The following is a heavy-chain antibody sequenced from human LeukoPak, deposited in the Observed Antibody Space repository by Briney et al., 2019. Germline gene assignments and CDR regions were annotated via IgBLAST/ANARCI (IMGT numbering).Heavy chain of an antibody. CDR1: RFIFSGYS. D-gene: IGHD1-1*01. CDR2: ISGDISII. Sequence: PGGSLRLSCAASRFIFSGYSMNSVRQAPGRGLEWISYISGDISIISYADSVKGRFTISRDNAKNSLYLQMNRLRDDDTAVYYCVRDYDWAFDYWGQGTLVTVSS. CDR3: VRDYDWAFDY. J-gene: IGHJ4*02. V-gene: IGHV3-48*02.